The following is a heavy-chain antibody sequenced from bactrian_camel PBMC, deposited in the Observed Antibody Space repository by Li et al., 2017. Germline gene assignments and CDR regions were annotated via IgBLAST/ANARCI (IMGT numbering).Heavy chain of an antibody. CDR1: GTLYATYC. CDR3: AARGPYCYTKLSVRDFTY. Sequence: HVQLVESGGGSVQAGGNLTLSCEVSGTLYATYCLGWFRQAPGKEREGVAAFYTGSGDTYYGDSVKGRFLISHDKGKLTLNLQMNSLKAEDTAMYYCAARGPYCYTKLSVRDFTYWGQGTQVTVS. CDR2: FYTGSGDT. J-gene: IGHJ6*01. D-gene: IGHD2*01. V-gene: IGHV3S54*01.